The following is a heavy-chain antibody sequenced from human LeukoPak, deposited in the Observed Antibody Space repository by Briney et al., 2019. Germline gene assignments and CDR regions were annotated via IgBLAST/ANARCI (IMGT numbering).Heavy chain of an antibody. D-gene: IGHD5-24*01. V-gene: IGHV4-59*01. CDR2: IYYSGST. CDR3: ARLRRDGYNSDMDV. Sequence: PSETLSLTCTVSGGSISSYYWSWIRQPPGKGLEWIGYIYYSGSTNYNPSLKSRVTISVDTSKNQFSLKLSSVTAADTAVYYCARLRRDGYNSDMDVWGKGTTVTISS. J-gene: IGHJ6*04. CDR1: GGSISSYY.